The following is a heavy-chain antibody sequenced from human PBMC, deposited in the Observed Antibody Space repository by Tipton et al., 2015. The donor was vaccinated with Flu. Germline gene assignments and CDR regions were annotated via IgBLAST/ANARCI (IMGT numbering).Heavy chain of an antibody. D-gene: IGHD4-11*01. V-gene: IGHV4-39*07. CDR1: GDSIRSSNYY. CDR2: VSRTGST. CDR3: ARRDYSNYVSDPKSWFDP. Sequence: PGLVKPSETLSLTCGVSGDSIRSSNYYWGWIRQPPGKGLEWIGTVSRTGSTIYNPSLKSRVTISIDTSKNQFSLNMRSVTAADMAVYYCARRDYSNYVSDPKSWFDPWGQGILVTVSS. J-gene: IGHJ5*02.